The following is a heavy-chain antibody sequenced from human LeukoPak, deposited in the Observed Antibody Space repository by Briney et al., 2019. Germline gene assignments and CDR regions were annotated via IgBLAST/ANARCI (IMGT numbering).Heavy chain of an antibody. CDR2: IWYDGSNK. D-gene: IGHD6-19*01. CDR3: ARDGWLGYSSGWYYFDY. J-gene: IGHJ4*02. Sequence: GRSLRLSCAASGFTFSSYGMHWVRQAPGKGLEWVAVIWYDGSNKYYADSVKGRFTISRDNSKNTLYLQMNSLRAEDTAVYYCARDGWLGYSSGWYYFDYWGQGTLVTVSS. CDR1: GFTFSSYG. V-gene: IGHV3-33*01.